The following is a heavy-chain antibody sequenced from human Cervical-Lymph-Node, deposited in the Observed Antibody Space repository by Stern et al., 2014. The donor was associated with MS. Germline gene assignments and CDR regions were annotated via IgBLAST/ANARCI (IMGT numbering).Heavy chain of an antibody. CDR1: GYSFTSYW. CDR2: IYPGYSDT. Sequence: EDQLVESGAEVKKPGASLKISCKGSGYSFTSYWIGWVRQMPGKGLEWMGIIYPGYSDTRYSPSFQGQGTISADQVIHTAYLQWSSLKASNTAMYYCARHRWELLDAFDIWGQGTMVTVSS. D-gene: IGHD1-26*01. CDR3: ARHRWELLDAFDI. V-gene: IGHV5-51*01. J-gene: IGHJ3*02.